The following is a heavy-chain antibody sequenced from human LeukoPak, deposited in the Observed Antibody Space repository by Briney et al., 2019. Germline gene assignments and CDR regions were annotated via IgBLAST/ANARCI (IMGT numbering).Heavy chain of an antibody. CDR1: GGSISSNDYY. J-gene: IGHJ4*02. CDR3: ATRGDYDLDY. Sequence: SETLSLTCTVSGGSISSNDYYWSWIRRPPGKGLEWIGSISYSGSTYYNPSLKSRVTIAVDTSKNQFSLKVTSVTAADTAVYYCATRGDYDLDYWGQGTLVTVSS. CDR2: ISYSGST. V-gene: IGHV4-39*07. D-gene: IGHD3-22*01.